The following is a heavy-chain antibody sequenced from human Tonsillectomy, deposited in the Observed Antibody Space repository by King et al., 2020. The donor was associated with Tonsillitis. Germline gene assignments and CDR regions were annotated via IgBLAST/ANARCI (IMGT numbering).Heavy chain of an antibody. V-gene: IGHV3-21*01. D-gene: IGHD3-10*01. J-gene: IGHJ4*02. CDR1: GFTFNTYD. CDR3: ARVPGMIRGVNFDY. Sequence: QLVQSGGGLVKPGGSLRLSCAASGFTFNTYDMNWVRQAPGKGLDGVSSISRDSVYIYYAASVKGRLSISRYNAKNSLYLQMNSLRAEDTAVYYCARVPGMIRGVNFDYWGQGTLVTVSS. CDR2: ISRDSVYI.